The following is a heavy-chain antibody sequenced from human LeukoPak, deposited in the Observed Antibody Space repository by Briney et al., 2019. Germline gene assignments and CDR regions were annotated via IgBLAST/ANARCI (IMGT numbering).Heavy chain of an antibody. Sequence: PGGSLRLSCTASGFTFGDYPMSWVRQAPGKGLEWVSYISSSSSTIYYADSVKGRFTISRDNAKNSLYLQMNSLRAEDTAVYYCASQDFTNYYGSSGGAFDIWGQGTMVTVSS. CDR2: ISSSSSTI. D-gene: IGHD3-10*01. J-gene: IGHJ3*02. CDR1: GFTFGDYP. CDR3: ASQDFTNYYGSSGGAFDI. V-gene: IGHV3-48*01.